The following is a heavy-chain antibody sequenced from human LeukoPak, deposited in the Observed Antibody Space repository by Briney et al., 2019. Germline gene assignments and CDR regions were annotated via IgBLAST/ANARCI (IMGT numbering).Heavy chain of an antibody. Sequence: SETLSLTCAVYGGSFSGYYWSWIRQPPGKGLEWIGEINHSGSTNYNPSLKSRVTISVDTSKNQFSLKLSSVTAADTAVYYCARGHRGSSWYGEYYYYGMDVWGQGTTVTVSS. V-gene: IGHV4-34*01. J-gene: IGHJ6*02. CDR2: INHSGST. D-gene: IGHD6-13*01. CDR1: GGSFSGYY. CDR3: ARGHRGSSWYGEYYYYGMDV.